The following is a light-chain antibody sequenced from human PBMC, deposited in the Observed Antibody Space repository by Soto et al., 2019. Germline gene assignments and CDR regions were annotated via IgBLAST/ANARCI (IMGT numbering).Light chain of an antibody. J-gene: IGLJ3*02. V-gene: IGLV4-60*02. CDR2: LERSGNY. Sequence: QSVLTQSSSASASLGSSVKLTCTLSSGHSNYIIAWYQQQPGKAPRYLMNLERSGNYNKGSGVPDRFSGSSSGADRYLTVSNLQFEDEADYYCETWDTYTRVFGGGTKLTVL. CDR1: SGHSNYI. CDR3: ETWDTYTRV.